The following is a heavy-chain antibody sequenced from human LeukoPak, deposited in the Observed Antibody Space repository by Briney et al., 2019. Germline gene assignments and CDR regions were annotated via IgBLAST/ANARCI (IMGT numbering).Heavy chain of an antibody. D-gene: IGHD1-26*01. CDR3: AKNQWELMD. Sequence: GGSLRLSCAASGFTFSTYAMSWVRQAPGKGLEWISSNSSSGDITYYADSVKGQFTVSRDNYKNTLYLQMNNLRAEDTALYYCAKNQWELMDWGQGTLVTVSS. CDR1: GFTFSTYA. CDR2: NSSSGDIT. V-gene: IGHV3-23*01. J-gene: IGHJ4*02.